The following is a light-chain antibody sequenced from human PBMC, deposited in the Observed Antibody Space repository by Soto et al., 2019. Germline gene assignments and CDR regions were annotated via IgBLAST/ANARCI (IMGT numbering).Light chain of an antibody. J-gene: IGKJ1*01. CDR2: DAS. V-gene: IGKV1-5*01. Sequence: EIQMTQSPSTLSGSVGYRFTITCRASQTISHWLAWYQQKPGKAPKLLIFDASSLENGVPSRFSGSGSGTEFTLTITGLQPDDFATYYCQQYNTYWTFGQGTKVDIK. CDR3: QQYNTYWT. CDR1: QTISHW.